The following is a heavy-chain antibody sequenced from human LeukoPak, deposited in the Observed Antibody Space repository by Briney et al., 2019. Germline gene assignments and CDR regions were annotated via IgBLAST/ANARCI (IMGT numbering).Heavy chain of an antibody. V-gene: IGHV1-2*02. CDR3: ARDLVIGISGGFYSYMDV. D-gene: IGHD2/OR15-2a*01. CDR2: IDCNSGGT. J-gene: IGHJ6*03. CDR1: GYTFTDHY. Sequence: ASVKVSCKASGYTFTDHYFHWVRQAPGQGLEWMGWIDCNSGGTRYGQNFQGRVALTRDTSINKAYMELSSLKSDDTAVYYCARDLVIGISGGFYSYMDVWGKGTTVTVSS.